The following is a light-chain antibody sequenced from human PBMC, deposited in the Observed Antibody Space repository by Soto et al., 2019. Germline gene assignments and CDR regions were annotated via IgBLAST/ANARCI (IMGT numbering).Light chain of an antibody. CDR1: QSISVS. J-gene: IGKJ5*01. Sequence: IQMTQSPSTLSASVGDTVTITCRASQSISVSLAWYQQKPGKAPNLLIYDASTLQGGVPSRFSGSGSGTEFTLTVTSLQPDDFATYFCQQYDKYSTFGHGTRLEIK. CDR3: QQYDKYST. V-gene: IGKV1-5*01. CDR2: DAS.